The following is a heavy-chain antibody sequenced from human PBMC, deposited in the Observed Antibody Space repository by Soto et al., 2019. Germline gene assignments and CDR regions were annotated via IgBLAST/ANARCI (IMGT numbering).Heavy chain of an antibody. Sequence: QVQLVQSGAEVKKPGASVKVSCKASGYTFTSYGIIWVRQAPGQGLAWVGWFSAYNGNTDYAQKLKGRVTMTTDTTTSTAYMQLRGLRYDDTAVYYCERDRPWWYYYDRSGYYRYFGYWGQGTLVTVSS. CDR3: ERDRPWWYYYDRSGYYRYFGY. CDR2: FSAYNGNT. D-gene: IGHD3-22*01. V-gene: IGHV1-18*01. J-gene: IGHJ4*02. CDR1: GYTFTSYG.